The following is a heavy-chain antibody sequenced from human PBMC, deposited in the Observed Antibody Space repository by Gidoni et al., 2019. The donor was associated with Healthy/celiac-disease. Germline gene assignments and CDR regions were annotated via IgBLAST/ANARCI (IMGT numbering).Heavy chain of an antibody. J-gene: IGHJ6*02. CDR1: GFTFTSSA. D-gene: IGHD1-1*01. CDR2: IVVGSGNT. V-gene: IGHV1-58*01. Sequence: QMQLVQSGPEVKKPGTSVKVSCKASGFTFTSSAVQWVRQARGQRLEWIGWIVVGSGNTNYAQKFQERVTITRDMSTSTAYMELSSLRSEDTAVYYCAALQAPREYYYYGMDVWGQGTTVTVSS. CDR3: AALQAPREYYYYGMDV.